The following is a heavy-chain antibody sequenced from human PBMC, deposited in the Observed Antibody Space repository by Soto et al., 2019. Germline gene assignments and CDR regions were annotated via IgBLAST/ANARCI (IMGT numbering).Heavy chain of an antibody. D-gene: IGHD2-2*01. CDR3: ARAYCSSTSCPYGMDV. CDR1: GGTFSKYA. J-gene: IGHJ6*02. Sequence: QVQLVQSGAEVKKPGSSVKVSCKASGGTFSKYAISWVRQAPGQGLEWMGGIMPIFGTIKYAQKFQGRVTITADESTSTAYMELSSLRSEATAVYYCARAYCSSTSCPYGMDVWGQGTTVTVSS. CDR2: IMPIFGTI. V-gene: IGHV1-69*01.